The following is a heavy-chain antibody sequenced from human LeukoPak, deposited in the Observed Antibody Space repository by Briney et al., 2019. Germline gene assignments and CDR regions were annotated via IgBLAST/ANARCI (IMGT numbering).Heavy chain of an antibody. Sequence: ASVKVSCKASGYTFTIYYMHWVRQAPGQGLEWMGIINPSGGSTSYAQKFQGRVTMTRDTSTSTVYMELSSLRSEDTAVYYCARDSGDSSGYYPPSFDYWGQGTLVTVSS. CDR1: GYTFTIYY. J-gene: IGHJ4*02. CDR3: ARDSGDSSGYYPPSFDY. V-gene: IGHV1-46*01. CDR2: INPSGGST. D-gene: IGHD3-22*01.